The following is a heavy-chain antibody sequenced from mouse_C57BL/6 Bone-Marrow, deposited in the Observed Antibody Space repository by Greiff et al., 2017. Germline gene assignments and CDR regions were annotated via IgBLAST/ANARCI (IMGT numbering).Heavy chain of an antibody. CDR2: ISDGGSYT. CDR1: GFTFSSYA. J-gene: IGHJ1*03. CDR3: AREALGWYFDV. V-gene: IGHV5-4*01. Sequence: DVHLVESGGGLVKPGGSLKLSCAASGFTFSSYAMSWVRQTPEKRLEWVATISDGGSYTYYPDNVKGRFTISRDNAKNNLYLQMSHLKSEDTAMYYCAREALGWYFDVWGTGTTVTVSS.